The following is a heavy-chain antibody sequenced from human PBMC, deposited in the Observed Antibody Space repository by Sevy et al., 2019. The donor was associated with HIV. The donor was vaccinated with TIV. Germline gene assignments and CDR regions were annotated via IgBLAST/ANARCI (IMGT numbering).Heavy chain of an antibody. CDR3: ARDSIVLMVYDHWYFDL. CDR2: ISSSSYI. J-gene: IGHJ2*01. V-gene: IGHV3-21*01. Sequence: GGSLRLSCAASGFTFSSYSMNWVRQAPGKGLEWVSSISSSSYIYYADSVKGRFTISRDNAKNSLYLQMNSLRAEDTAVYYCARDSIVLMVYDHWYFDLWGRGTLVTVSS. CDR1: GFTFSSYS. D-gene: IGHD2-8*01.